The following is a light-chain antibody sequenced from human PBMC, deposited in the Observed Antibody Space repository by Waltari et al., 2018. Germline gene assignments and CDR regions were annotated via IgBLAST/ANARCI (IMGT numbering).Light chain of an antibody. CDR3: GSSAGNPYV. Sequence: SALTQPRSVSGSPGQSVTISCTGTSSDVGAYNFVSWYQQRPGQAPKLIIYDVNKRPSGCPDRFSASKSGNTASLTISGHQPEDEADYHCGSSAGNPYVFGTGTEVTVL. J-gene: IGLJ1*01. CDR1: SSDVGAYNF. V-gene: IGLV2-11*01. CDR2: DVN.